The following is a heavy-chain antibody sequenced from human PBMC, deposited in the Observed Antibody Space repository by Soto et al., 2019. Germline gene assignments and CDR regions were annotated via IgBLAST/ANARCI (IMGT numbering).Heavy chain of an antibody. D-gene: IGHD5-12*01. V-gene: IGHV3-23*01. J-gene: IGHJ5*02. CDR2: ISGSGGST. CDR1: GFTFSSYA. CDR3: AKRFGGYNFFGWFDP. Sequence: PGGSLRLSCAASGFTFSSYAMSWVRQAPGKGLEWVSAISGSGGSTYYADSVKGRFTISRDNSKNTLYLQMNSLRAEDTAVYYCAKRFGGYNFFGWFDPWGQGTLVTVSS.